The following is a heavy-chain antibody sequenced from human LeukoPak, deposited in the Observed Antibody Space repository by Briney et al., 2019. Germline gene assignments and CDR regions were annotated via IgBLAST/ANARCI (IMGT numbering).Heavy chain of an antibody. D-gene: IGHD3-16*01. CDR2: ISGNGGST. CDR1: GFTFSSYD. Sequence: GGSLRLSCAASGFTFSSYDMTWVRQAPGKGREWVSAISGNGGSTYYADSVRGRFTISRDNSKNTLYLQMNSLRAEDTAVYYCAKATGAFSYDTPDYWGQGTLVTVSS. CDR3: AKATGAFSYDTPDY. V-gene: IGHV3-23*01. J-gene: IGHJ4*02.